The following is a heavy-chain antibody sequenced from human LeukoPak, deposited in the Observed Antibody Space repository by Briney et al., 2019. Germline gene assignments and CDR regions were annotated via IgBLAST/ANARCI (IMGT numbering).Heavy chain of an antibody. Sequence: SETLSLTCTVSGGSXSSYYWSWIRQXXXXGLEWIGYIYYSGSTNYNPSLKSRVTISVDTSKNQFSLKLSSVTAADTAVYYCARLAGDYRVTTFDYWGQGTLVTVSS. D-gene: IGHD4-17*01. V-gene: IGHV4-59*08. J-gene: IGHJ4*02. CDR3: ARLAGDYRVTTFDY. CDR1: GGSXSSYY. CDR2: IYYSGST.